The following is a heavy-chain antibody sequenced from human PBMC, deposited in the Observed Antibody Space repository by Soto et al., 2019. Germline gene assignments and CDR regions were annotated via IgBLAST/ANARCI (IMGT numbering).Heavy chain of an antibody. CDR3: ARDRSLYSDDC. CDR2: IVYDGSKT. V-gene: IGHV3-33*01. D-gene: IGHD2-8*01. J-gene: IGHJ4*02. Sequence: GGSLRLSCAAYGFSLSSYGMHWVRQAPGKGLEWVAIIVYDGSKTLYADSVKGRFTISRDISKNTLYLQMNSLRAEDTAVYYCARDRSLYSDDCWGQGTLVTVSS. CDR1: GFSLSSYG.